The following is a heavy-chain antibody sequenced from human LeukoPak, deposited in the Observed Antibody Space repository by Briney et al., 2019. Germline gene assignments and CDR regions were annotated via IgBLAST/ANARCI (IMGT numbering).Heavy chain of an antibody. CDR2: ISSSSSYI. J-gene: IGHJ4*02. V-gene: IGHV3-21*01. CDR3: ARTLNRGYYYGSAY. Sequence: GGPLRLSCAASGFTFSSYSMNWVRQAPGKGLEWVSSISSSSSYIYYADSVKGRFTISRDNAKNSLYLQMNSLRAEDTAVYYCARTLNRGYYYGSAYWGQGTLVTVSS. CDR1: GFTFSSYS. D-gene: IGHD3-10*01.